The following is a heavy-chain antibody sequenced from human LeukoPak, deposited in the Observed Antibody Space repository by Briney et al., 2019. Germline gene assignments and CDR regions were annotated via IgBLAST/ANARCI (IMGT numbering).Heavy chain of an antibody. CDR3: ARGRSYYDFWSGRNWFDP. Sequence: SETLSLTCAVYGGSFSGYYWSWIRQPPGKGLEWIGEINHSGSTNYNPSLKSRVTISVDTSKNQFSLKLSSVTAADTAVYYCARGRSYYDFWSGRNWFDPWGQGTLVTVSS. V-gene: IGHV4-34*01. CDR1: GGSFSGYY. D-gene: IGHD3-3*01. J-gene: IGHJ5*02. CDR2: INHSGST.